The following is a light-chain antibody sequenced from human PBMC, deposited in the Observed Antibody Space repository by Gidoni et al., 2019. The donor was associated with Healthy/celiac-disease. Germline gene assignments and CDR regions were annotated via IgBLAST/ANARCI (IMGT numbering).Light chain of an antibody. Sequence: QSVLTQPPAASGTPGQRVTSSCSGSSSNIGSNTVNWYQQLPGTAPQLLIYRNNQRPSGVPARFSGSSSGTSASLAISGLQSEDEADYYCAAWDDSLNGPVFGGGTKLTVL. V-gene: IGLV1-44*01. CDR1: SSNIGSNT. CDR2: RNN. J-gene: IGLJ2*01. CDR3: AAWDDSLNGPV.